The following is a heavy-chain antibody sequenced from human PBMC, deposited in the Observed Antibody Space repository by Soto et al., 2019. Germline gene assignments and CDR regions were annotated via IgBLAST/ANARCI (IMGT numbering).Heavy chain of an antibody. V-gene: IGHV3-23*01. CDR2: ISGSGGST. J-gene: IGHJ4*02. CDR1: GFTFSSYA. Sequence: GGSLRLSCAASGFTFSSYAMSWVRQAPGKGLEWVSAISGSGGSTYYADSVKGRFTISRDNSKNTFYLQMNSLRAEDTAVYYCAKFLVVAETYYYDSSVHTALDYWGQGTLVTVSS. CDR3: AKFLVVAETYYYDSSVHTALDY. D-gene: IGHD3-22*01.